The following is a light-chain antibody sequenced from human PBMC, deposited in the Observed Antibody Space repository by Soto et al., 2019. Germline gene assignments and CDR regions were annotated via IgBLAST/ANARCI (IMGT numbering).Light chain of an antibody. CDR3: QQYGSSSWT. V-gene: IGKV3-20*01. CDR1: QRVSSSY. Sequence: EIVLTHSPGTLSLSPGERATLSCRASQRVSSSYLAWYQQQPGQAPRLLIYGASSRSTGIPDRFSGSGSGTHFTLTISRLEPEDFAVYYCQQYGSSSWTFGPGTKVDIK. J-gene: IGKJ1*01. CDR2: GAS.